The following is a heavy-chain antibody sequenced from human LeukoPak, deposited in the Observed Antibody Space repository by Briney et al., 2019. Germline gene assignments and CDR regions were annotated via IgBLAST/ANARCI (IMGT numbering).Heavy chain of an antibody. J-gene: IGHJ4*02. CDR3: ARDLKPHSSSWYYFDY. CDR1: GFTLSSYA. CDR2: ISYDGSNK. Sequence: GGSLRLSCAASGFTLSSYAMHWVRQAPGKGLEWVAVISYDGSNKYYADSVKGRFTISRDNSKNTLYLQMNSLRAEDTAVYYCARDLKPHSSSWYYFDYWGQGTLSPSPQ. D-gene: IGHD6-13*01. V-gene: IGHV3-30-3*01.